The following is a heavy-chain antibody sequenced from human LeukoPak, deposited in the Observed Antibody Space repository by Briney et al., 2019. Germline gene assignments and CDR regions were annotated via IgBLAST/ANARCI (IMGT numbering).Heavy chain of an antibody. Sequence: PSETLSLTCTVSGGSISGSSYYWAWIRQPAGKGLEWIGRIYTSGSTNYHPSLKSRVTISVDTSKNQFSLRLTSVTAADTAVYYCARQTGSGLFILPGGQGTLVTVSS. V-gene: IGHV4-61*02. D-gene: IGHD3/OR15-3a*01. CDR2: IYTSGST. CDR3: ARQTGSGLFILP. J-gene: IGHJ4*02. CDR1: GGSISGSSYY.